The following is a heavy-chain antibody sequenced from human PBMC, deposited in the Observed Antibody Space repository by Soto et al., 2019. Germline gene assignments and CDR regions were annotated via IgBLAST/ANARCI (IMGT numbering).Heavy chain of an antibody. Sequence: PWGPQRHSCASSGFPCSDYYIHWIRRAPGKGLEWISYISGNGEIIQYAASARGRFTISRDNAENSVYLEMDSLRAEDTALYYCARDVDADFRTDFDYWGRGTLVTVSS. CDR1: GFPCSDYY. CDR2: ISGNGEII. V-gene: IGHV3-11*01. CDR3: ARDVDADFRTDFDY. J-gene: IGHJ4*02. D-gene: IGHD4-17*01.